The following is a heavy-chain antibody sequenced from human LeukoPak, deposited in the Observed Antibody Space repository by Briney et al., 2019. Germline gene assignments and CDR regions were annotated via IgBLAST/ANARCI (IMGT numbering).Heavy chain of an antibody. Sequence: GGSLRLSCAVSGFTFSNAWMSWVRQAPGKGLEWIARIKSKTDGGTTDYTAPVKGRFTISRDDSKNTLYLQMNSLKTEDTAVYYCTTDETPPSWGQGTLVTVSS. CDR2: IKSKTDGGTT. J-gene: IGHJ4*02. D-gene: IGHD2-15*01. CDR1: GFTFSNAW. CDR3: TTDETPPS. V-gene: IGHV3-15*01.